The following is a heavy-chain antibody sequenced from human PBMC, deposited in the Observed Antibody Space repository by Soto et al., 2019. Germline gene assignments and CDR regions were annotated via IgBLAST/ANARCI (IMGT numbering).Heavy chain of an antibody. D-gene: IGHD3-10*01. CDR2: ISGSGGST. V-gene: IGHV3-23*01. J-gene: IGHJ4*02. CDR3: AKARERYYGSGSFDY. CDR1: GFTFSSYA. Sequence: GGSLRLSCAASGFTFSSYAMSWVRQAPGKGLEWVSAISGSGGSTYYADSVKGRFTISRDNSKNTLYLQMNSLRAEDTAVYYCAKARERYYGSGSFDYWGQGTLVTVSS.